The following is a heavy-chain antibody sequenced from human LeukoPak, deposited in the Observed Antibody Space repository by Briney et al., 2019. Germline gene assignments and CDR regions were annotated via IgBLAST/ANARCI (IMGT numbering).Heavy chain of an antibody. D-gene: IGHD3-16*01. J-gene: IGHJ4*02. V-gene: IGHV4-61*05. CDR2: IYYSGST. CDR3: ARGGSRPFDY. CDR1: GGSISSSSYY. Sequence: PSETLSLTCTVSGGSISSSSYYWGWIRQPPGKGLEWIGYIYYSGSTNYNPSLKSRVTISVDTSKNQFSLKLSSVTAADTAVYYCARGGSRPFDYWGQGTLVTVSS.